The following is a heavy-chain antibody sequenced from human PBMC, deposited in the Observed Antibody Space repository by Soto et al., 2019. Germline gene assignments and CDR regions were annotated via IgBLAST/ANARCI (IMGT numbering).Heavy chain of an antibody. D-gene: IGHD4-17*01. CDR1: GFTFSSYA. Sequence: EVQLLESGGGLVQPGGSLRLSCAASGFTFSSYAMSWVRQAPGKGLEWVSAISGSGDSTDSADSVKGRFTISRDNSKNTQYLQMNSLSAEDTAVYYCAKRTVGWYFDLWGRGTLVTVSS. CDR3: AKRTVGWYFDL. J-gene: IGHJ2*01. V-gene: IGHV3-23*01. CDR2: ISGSGDST.